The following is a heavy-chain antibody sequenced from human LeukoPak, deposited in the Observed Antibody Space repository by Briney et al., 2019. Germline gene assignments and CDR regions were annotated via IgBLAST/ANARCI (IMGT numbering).Heavy chain of an antibody. CDR1: RFTFRSYE. J-gene: IGHJ6*03. CDR2: ISSSGNTI. D-gene: IGHD2-15*01. V-gene: IGHV3-48*03. CDR3: AGGAHCSGGSCYSADYMDV. Sequence: GGSLRLSCAASRFTFRSYEMNWVRQAPGKGLEWVSYISSSGNTIYYADSVKGRFTISRDNAKNSLYLQMNSLRAEDTAVYYCAGGAHCSGGSCYSADYMDVWGKGTTVTISS.